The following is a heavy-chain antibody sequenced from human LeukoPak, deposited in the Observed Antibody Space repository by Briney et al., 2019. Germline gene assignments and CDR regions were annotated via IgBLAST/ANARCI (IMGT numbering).Heavy chain of an antibody. Sequence: SETLSLTCAVYGGSFSGYYWSWIRQPPGKGLKWIGEINHSGSTNYNPSLKSRVTISVDTSKNQFSLKLSSVTAADTAVYYCARVMSYDFWSGYFNWFDPWGQGTLVTVSS. CDR1: GGSFSGYY. V-gene: IGHV4-34*01. D-gene: IGHD3-3*01. CDR2: INHSGST. J-gene: IGHJ5*02. CDR3: ARVMSYDFWSGYFNWFDP.